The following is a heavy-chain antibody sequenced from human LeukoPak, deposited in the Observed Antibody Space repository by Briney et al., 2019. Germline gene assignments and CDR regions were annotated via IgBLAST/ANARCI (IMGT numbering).Heavy chain of an antibody. CDR3: ARDHYNWTPDQGYKVFDY. V-gene: IGHV3-7*01. Sequence: GGSLRLSCAASGFTFSHDWMSWVRQAPGKGLEWVASIKQDGSGEHYVDSVKGRFTISRVNAKNSLYLQMNSLRAEDTAVYYCARDHYNWTPDQGYKVFDYWGQGSLVTVSS. CDR2: IKQDGSGE. D-gene: IGHD1-20*01. J-gene: IGHJ4*02. CDR1: GFTFSHDW.